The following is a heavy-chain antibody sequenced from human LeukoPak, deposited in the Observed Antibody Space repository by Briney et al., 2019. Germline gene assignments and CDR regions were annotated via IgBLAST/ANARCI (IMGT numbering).Heavy chain of an antibody. Sequence: GASVKVSCKASGGTFSSYAISWVRQALGQGLEWMGGIIPIFGTANYAQKFQGRVTITADESTSTAYMELSSLRSEDTAVYYCARDQSRQLLYTEDWFDPWGQGTLVTVSS. V-gene: IGHV1-69*13. CDR1: GGTFSSYA. CDR3: ARDQSRQLLYTEDWFDP. CDR2: IIPIFGTA. D-gene: IGHD2-2*02. J-gene: IGHJ5*02.